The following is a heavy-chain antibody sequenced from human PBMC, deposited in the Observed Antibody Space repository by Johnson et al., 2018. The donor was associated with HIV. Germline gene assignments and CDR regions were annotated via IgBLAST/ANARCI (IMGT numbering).Heavy chain of an antibody. D-gene: IGHD2-21*01. CDR2: IWYDGSNK. Sequence: QVQLVESGGGVVQPGRSLRLSCAASGFTFSSYGMHWVRQAPGKGLEWVAVIWYDGSNKYYADSAKGRFTISRDNAENTLHLEMNSLRAEDTAVYYCAKAIVVVIVGNNDDAFDIWGQGTMVTVSS. CDR3: AKAIVVVIVGNNDDAFDI. V-gene: IGHV3-33*06. J-gene: IGHJ3*02. CDR1: GFTFSSYG.